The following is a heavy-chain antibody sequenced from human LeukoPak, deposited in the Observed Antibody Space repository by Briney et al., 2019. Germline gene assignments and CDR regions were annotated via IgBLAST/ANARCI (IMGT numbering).Heavy chain of an antibody. CDR1: GFTFSSYA. J-gene: IGHJ5*02. D-gene: IGHD3-10*01. Sequence: PGGSLRLSCAASGFTFSSYAMSWVRQAPGKGLEWVSAISGSGGSTYYADSVKGRFTISRDNSKNTLYLQMNSLRAEDTAVYYCAKASTYGSGGKNWFDPWGQGTLVTVSS. CDR2: ISGSGGST. CDR3: AKASTYGSGGKNWFDP. V-gene: IGHV3-23*01.